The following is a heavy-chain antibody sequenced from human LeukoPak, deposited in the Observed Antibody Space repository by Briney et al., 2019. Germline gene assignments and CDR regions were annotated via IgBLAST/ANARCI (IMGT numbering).Heavy chain of an antibody. V-gene: IGHV3-23*01. J-gene: IGHJ4*02. CDR1: GFTFNANA. CDR3: AKCGNSGCHLIDY. CDR2: ISGRTGGT. Sequence: GGSLRLSCAASGFTFNANAMSWVRQAPGKGLEWVSAISGRTGGTYYVDSVKGRFTISRDNSKSTLYLQMDSLRAEDTAVYYCAKCGNSGCHLIDYWGQGTLVTVSS. D-gene: IGHD5-12*01.